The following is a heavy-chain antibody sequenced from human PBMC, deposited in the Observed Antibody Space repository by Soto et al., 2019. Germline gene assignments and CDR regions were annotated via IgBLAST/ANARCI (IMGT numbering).Heavy chain of an antibody. CDR1: GYTFAGHR. Sequence: EVQLVQSGAEVKKPGESLTISCKGSGYTFAGHRISWLRQLPGKGLEWMGMIDPSDSYTNYSPSFQGHVTISVDESISTAYLQWSSLKASDTAMYYCARHDSFCGGDCTSFDYWGQGTQVTVSS. D-gene: IGHD2-21*02. CDR2: IDPSDSYT. CDR3: ARHDSFCGGDCTSFDY. J-gene: IGHJ4*02. V-gene: IGHV5-10-1*03.